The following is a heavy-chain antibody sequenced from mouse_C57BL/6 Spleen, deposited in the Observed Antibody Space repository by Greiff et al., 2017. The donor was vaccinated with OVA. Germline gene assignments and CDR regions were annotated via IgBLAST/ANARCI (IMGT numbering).Heavy chain of an antibody. CDR1: GYTFTSYW. Sequence: QLQQPGAELVKPGASVKMSCKASGYTFTSYWITWVKQRPGQGLEWIGDIYPGSGSTNYNEKFKSKATLTVDTSSSTAYMQLSSLTSEDSAVYYCARGYYGSSYWAMDYWGQGTSVTVSS. CDR3: ARGYYGSSYWAMDY. D-gene: IGHD1-1*01. V-gene: IGHV1-55*01. J-gene: IGHJ4*01. CDR2: IYPGSGST.